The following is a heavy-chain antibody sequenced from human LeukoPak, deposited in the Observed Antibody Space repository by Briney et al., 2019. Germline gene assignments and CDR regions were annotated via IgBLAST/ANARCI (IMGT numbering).Heavy chain of an antibody. V-gene: IGHV3-43D*03. CDR2: ISWDGGST. D-gene: IGHD4-11*01. CDR1: GFTFDDYA. Sequence: GGSLRLSCAASGFTFDDYAMHWVRQAPGKGLEWVSLISWDGGSTYYADSVKGRFTISRDNSKNSLYLQMNSLRAEDTALYYCAKDKSRHGVTAFDYWGQGTLVTVSS. CDR3: AKDKSRHGVTAFDY. J-gene: IGHJ4*02.